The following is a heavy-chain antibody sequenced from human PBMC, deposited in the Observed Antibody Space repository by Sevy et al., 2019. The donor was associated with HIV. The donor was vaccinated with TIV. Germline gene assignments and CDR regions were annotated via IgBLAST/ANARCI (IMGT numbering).Heavy chain of an antibody. V-gene: IGHV1-69*13. D-gene: IGHD3-22*01. CDR3: ARERASSYYYDSSGYSGFGFDY. CDR1: GGTFSSYA. CDR2: IIPIFGTA. Sequence: ASVKVSCKASGGTFSSYAISWVRQAPGQGLEWMGGIIPIFGTANYAQKFQGRVTITADESTSTAYMELSSLRSEDTAVYYCARERASSYYYDSSGYSGFGFDYWGQGTLVTVSS. J-gene: IGHJ4*02.